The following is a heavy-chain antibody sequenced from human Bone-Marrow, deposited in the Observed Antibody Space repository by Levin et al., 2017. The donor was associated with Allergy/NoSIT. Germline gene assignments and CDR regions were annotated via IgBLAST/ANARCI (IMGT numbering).Heavy chain of an antibody. CDR3: ARTVPIRFFDWFRHYFDH. CDR2: ISGNGERT. V-gene: IGHV3-23*01. Sequence: GESLKISCSASGFTFTTHAMSWVRQAPGKGLEWVAGISGNGERTFIADSVQGRFTIFRDNFNNVLYLQMNSLGAEDTAIYYCARTVPIRFFDWFRHYFDHWGQGTRVTVSS. CDR1: GFTFTTHA. D-gene: IGHD3-9*01. J-gene: IGHJ4*02.